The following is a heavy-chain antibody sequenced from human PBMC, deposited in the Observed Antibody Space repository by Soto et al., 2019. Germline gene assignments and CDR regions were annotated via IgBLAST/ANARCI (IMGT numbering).Heavy chain of an antibody. J-gene: IGHJ4*02. CDR2: IKSKTDGGTT. CDR1: GFTFSNAW. CDR3: TTEIWVRGVYTEY. Sequence: GGSLRLSCAASGFTFSNAWMSWVRQAPGKGLEWVGRIKSKTDGGTTDYAAPVKGRHTISRDDSENTLYLQMNSLKTEDTAVYYFTTEIWVRGVYTEYWGQGTQVTVSS. V-gene: IGHV3-15*01. D-gene: IGHD3-10*01.